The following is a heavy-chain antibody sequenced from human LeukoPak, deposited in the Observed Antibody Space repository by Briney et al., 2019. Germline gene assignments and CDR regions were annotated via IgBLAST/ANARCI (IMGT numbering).Heavy chain of an antibody. CDR2: ISSRDSTI. CDR3: ARDKTVSALRRDYMDV. D-gene: IGHD4-17*01. Sequence: GGSLRLSCAASGFSFGGHEMNWVRQAPGKGLEWVSYISSRDSTIYYADSVKGRFTISRDNAKNSLYLQMNSLRAEDTALYYCARDKTVSALRRDYMDVWGKGTTVTVSS. CDR1: GFSFGGHE. V-gene: IGHV3-48*03. J-gene: IGHJ6*03.